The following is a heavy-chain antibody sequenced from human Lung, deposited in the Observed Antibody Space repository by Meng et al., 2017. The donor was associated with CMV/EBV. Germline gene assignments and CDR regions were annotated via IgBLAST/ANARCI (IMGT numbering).Heavy chain of an antibody. Sequence: GSLRLSCGVYGGSFSDYYWSWIRQPPGKGLEWIGEINHSGSTNYNPSLKSRLTVSIDTSSDQFSLRLTSVTAADTAVYYCARVQWLAYYFDSWGHGTRVTVSS. CDR3: ARVQWLAYYFDS. D-gene: IGHD6-19*01. J-gene: IGHJ4*01. CDR2: INHSGST. V-gene: IGHV4-34*01. CDR1: GGSFSDYY.